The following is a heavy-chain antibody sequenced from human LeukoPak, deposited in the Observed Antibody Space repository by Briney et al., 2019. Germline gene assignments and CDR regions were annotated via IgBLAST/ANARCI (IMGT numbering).Heavy chain of an antibody. CDR3: ATVGATH. CDR2: FDPEDGET. V-gene: IGHV1-24*01. CDR1: GSTFSSYA. D-gene: IGHD1-26*01. Sequence: GGSLRLSCAASGSTFSSYAMHWVRQAPGKGLEWMGGFDPEDGETIYAQKFQGRVTMTEDTSTDTAYMELSSLRSEDTAVYYCATVGATHWGQGTLVTVSS. J-gene: IGHJ4*02.